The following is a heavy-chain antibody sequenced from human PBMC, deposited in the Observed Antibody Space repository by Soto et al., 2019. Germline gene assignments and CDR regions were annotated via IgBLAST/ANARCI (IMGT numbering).Heavy chain of an antibody. V-gene: IGHV3-30*03. CDR2: ISRDGRTT. CDR1: GFTVSSYG. CDR3: TGEVASGY. Sequence: QVQLVESGGGVVQPGRSLRLSCAVSGFTVSSYGMHWVRQAPGKGLEWVAVISRDGRTTFYADSVKGRFTISRDNSRNTLFLEMNSLRGDDMAVYYCTGEVASGYWGQGTLVTVPS. J-gene: IGHJ4*02. D-gene: IGHD2-8*02.